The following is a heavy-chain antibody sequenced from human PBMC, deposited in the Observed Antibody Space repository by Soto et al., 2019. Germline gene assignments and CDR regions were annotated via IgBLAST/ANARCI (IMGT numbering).Heavy chain of an antibody. J-gene: IGHJ4*02. Sequence: QVQLQESGPGLVKPSETLSLTCTVSGGSISNYFWHWIRQPPGKGLEWIGYIYYSGSTNYNPSLKIRVTISVDTSKNQFSLKLSSVTAADTAVYYCAASGSNGQFDFWAQGTLVTVSS. V-gene: IGHV4-59*01. D-gene: IGHD3-10*01. CDR3: AASGSNGQFDF. CDR2: IYYSGST. CDR1: GGSISNYF.